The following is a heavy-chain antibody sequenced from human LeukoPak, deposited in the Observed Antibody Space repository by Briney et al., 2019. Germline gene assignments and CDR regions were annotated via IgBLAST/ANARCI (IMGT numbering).Heavy chain of an antibody. Sequence: QPGGSLRLSCAASGFTFSSYWMSWVRQAPGKGLEWVANIKQDGSEKYYVDSVKGRFTISRDNAKNSLYLQMNSLRAEDTAVYYCARGGGCSGGSCYSTTPYYYYGMDVWGQGTTVTVSS. V-gene: IGHV3-7*01. CDR1: GFTFSSYW. D-gene: IGHD2-15*01. CDR2: IKQDGSEK. CDR3: ARGGGCSGGSCYSTTPYYYYGMDV. J-gene: IGHJ6*02.